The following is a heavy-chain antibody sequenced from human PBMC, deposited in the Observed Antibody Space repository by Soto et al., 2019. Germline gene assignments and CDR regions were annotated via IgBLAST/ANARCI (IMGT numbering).Heavy chain of an antibody. CDR1: GYTFTSHY. V-gene: IGHV1-46*01. D-gene: IGHD2-15*01. CDR3: AREVVVVVAAPYYGMDV. CDR2: INPSGGST. Sequence: ASVKVSCKASGYTFTSHYMHWVRQAPGQGLEWMGIINPSGGSTSYAQKFQGRVTMTRDTSTSTVYMELSSLRSEDTAVYYCAREVVVVVAAPYYGMDVWCQGTTVTVSS. J-gene: IGHJ6*02.